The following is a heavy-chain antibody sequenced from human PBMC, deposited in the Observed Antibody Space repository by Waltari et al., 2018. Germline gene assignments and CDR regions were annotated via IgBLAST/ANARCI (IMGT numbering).Heavy chain of an antibody. D-gene: IGHD6-19*01. Sequence: QLQLQESGPGLVKPSETLSLTCTVSGGSISSSSYYWGWIRQPPGKGLEWIGSIYYSGSTYYNPSLKSRVTISVDTSKNQFSLKLSSVTAADTAVYYCARLRAVAGTDYWGQGTLVIVSS. CDR1: GGSISSSSYY. J-gene: IGHJ4*02. CDR2: IYYSGST. V-gene: IGHV4-39*07. CDR3: ARLRAVAGTDY.